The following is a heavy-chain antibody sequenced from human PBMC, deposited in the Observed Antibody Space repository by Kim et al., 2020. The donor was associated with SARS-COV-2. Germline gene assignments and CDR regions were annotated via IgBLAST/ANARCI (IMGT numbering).Heavy chain of an antibody. V-gene: IGHV1-18*01. CDR3: ARDRSAAAGRQSWFDP. CDR1: GYTFTSYG. J-gene: IGHJ5*02. Sequence: ASVKVSCKASGYTFTSYGISWVRQAPGQGLEWMGWISAYNGNTNYAQKLQGRVTMTTDTSTSTAYMELRSLRSDDTAVYYCARDRSAAAGRQSWFDPWGQGTLVTVSS. D-gene: IGHD6-13*01. CDR2: ISAYNGNT.